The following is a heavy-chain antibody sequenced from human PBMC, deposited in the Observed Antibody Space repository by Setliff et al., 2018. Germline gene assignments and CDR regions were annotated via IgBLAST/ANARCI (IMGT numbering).Heavy chain of an antibody. CDR1: GGTFSSYG. Sequence: SVKVSCKASGGTFSSYGISWVRQAPGQGLEWLGGTIPNFGTTNYAQEFQGRVTIITDESTSTAYMELDSLRSEDTAVYYCARSPAVLGIVYLDPWGQGTLVTVSS. J-gene: IGHJ5*02. D-gene: IGHD2-15*01. CDR3: ARSPAVLGIVYLDP. V-gene: IGHV1-69*05. CDR2: TIPNFGTT.